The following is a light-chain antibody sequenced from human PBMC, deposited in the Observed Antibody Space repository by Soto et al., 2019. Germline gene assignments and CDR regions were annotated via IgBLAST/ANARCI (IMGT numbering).Light chain of an antibody. Sequence: EMQIAHSPPSLSAPVRYRATITCRGSQGISNYLAWYQQKPGKVPKLLIYSASALQSGVPSRFSGSGSGTDFTLTISSLQTEAFATYYCKKYSSARWTFGKGTEVYIK. V-gene: IGKV1-27*01. J-gene: IGKJ1*01. CDR1: QGISNY. CDR2: SAS. CDR3: KKYSSARWT.